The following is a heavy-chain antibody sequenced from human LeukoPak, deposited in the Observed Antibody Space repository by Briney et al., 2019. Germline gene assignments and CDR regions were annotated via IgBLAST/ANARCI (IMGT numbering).Heavy chain of an antibody. D-gene: IGHD6-13*01. V-gene: IGHV3-48*01. Sequence: GGSLRLSCAASGFTFSSYSMNWVRQAPGKGAGWGSYISSSSSSSTIYYADSVKGRFTISRDNAKNSLYLQMNSLRAEDTAVYYCARDGGSSWPFDYWGQGTLVTVSS. CDR2: ISSSSSSSTI. J-gene: IGHJ4*02. CDR3: ARDGGSSWPFDY. CDR1: GFTFSSYS.